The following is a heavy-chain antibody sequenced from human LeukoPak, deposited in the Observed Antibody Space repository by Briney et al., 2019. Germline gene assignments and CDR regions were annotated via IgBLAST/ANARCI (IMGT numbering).Heavy chain of an antibody. CDR3: ARGPLAAAFKVSYWYFDL. CDR1: GGSISSYY. V-gene: IGHV4-59*01. J-gene: IGHJ2*01. D-gene: IGHD6-13*01. Sequence: SETLSLTCTVSGGSISSYYWSWIRQPPGKGLEWIGYIYYSGSTNYNPSLKSRVTISVDTSKNQFSLKLSSVTAADTAVYYCARGPLAAAFKVSYWYFDLWGRGTLVTVYS. CDR2: IYYSGST.